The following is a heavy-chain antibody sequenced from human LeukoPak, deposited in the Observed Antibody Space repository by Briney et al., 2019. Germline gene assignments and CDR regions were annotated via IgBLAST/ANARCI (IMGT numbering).Heavy chain of an antibody. CDR2: SSGSGGIT. D-gene: IGHD1-26*01. Sequence: GGSLRLSCEASGFTFSRYAMIWVRQAPGKGLEWVSGSSGSGGITSYADSVKGRFTISRDNSKNTLYLQMKSLRAEDTALYYCAKGGTESYHYYGMDVWGQGTTVTVSS. CDR1: GFTFSRYA. J-gene: IGHJ6*02. V-gene: IGHV3-23*01. CDR3: AKGGTESYHYYGMDV.